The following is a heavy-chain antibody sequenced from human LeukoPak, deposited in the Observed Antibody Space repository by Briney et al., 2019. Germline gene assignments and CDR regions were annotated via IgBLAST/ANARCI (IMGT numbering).Heavy chain of an antibody. V-gene: IGHV5-51*01. CDR1: GYCFTSYW. D-gene: IGHD5-18*01. Sequence: GESLKISCQASGYCFTSYWIGWVRQMPGKGLEWMGIIYPGDSDTRYSPSFQGQVTISADKSINTAYLQWSSLKASDTAIYYCARRGEAMDPFDYWGQGTLVTVSS. CDR2: IYPGDSDT. J-gene: IGHJ4*02. CDR3: ARRGEAMDPFDY.